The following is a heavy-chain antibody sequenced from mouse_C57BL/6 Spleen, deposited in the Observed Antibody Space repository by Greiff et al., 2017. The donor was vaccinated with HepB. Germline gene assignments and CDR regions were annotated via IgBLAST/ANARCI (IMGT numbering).Heavy chain of an antibody. CDR3: ARGGLRRYYYAMDY. Sequence: EVQRVESGGGLVKPGGSLKLSCAASGFTFSDYGMHWVRQAPEKELEWVAYISSGSSTIYYADTVKGRFTISRDNAKNTLFLQMTSLRSEDTAMYYCARGGLRRYYYAMDYWGQGTSVTVSS. CDR2: ISSGSSTI. J-gene: IGHJ4*01. D-gene: IGHD2-4*01. CDR1: GFTFSDYG. V-gene: IGHV5-17*01.